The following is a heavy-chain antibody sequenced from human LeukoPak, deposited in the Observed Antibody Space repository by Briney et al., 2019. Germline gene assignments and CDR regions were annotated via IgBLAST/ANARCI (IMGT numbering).Heavy chain of an antibody. D-gene: IGHD1-26*01. V-gene: IGHV4-31*03. J-gene: IGHJ6*03. CDR2: IYYSGST. CDR3: ARDREVDYYYYMDV. CDR1: GGSISSGGYY. Sequence: TLSLICTVSGGSISSGGYYWSWIRQHPGKGLEWIGYIYYSGSTYYNPSLKSRVTISVDTSKNQFSLKLSSVTAADTAVYYCARDREVDYYYYMDVWGKGPTVTVSS.